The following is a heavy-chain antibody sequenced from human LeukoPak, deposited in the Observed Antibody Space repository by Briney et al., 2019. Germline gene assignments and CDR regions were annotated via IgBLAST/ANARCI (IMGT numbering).Heavy chain of an antibody. Sequence: GGSLPLSCSASGFTFSNLGMHWVRHAPGKGLEWLALISFYERREHYAGYVKSRFSISRDNSKNTLYLQMNNARVHDTALYYYAKEVGYGSPYFGYWGEGTLVSVSS. D-gene: IGHD5-12*01. CDR1: GFTFSNLG. CDR3: AKEVGYGSPYFGY. J-gene: IGHJ4*02. CDR2: ISFYERRE. V-gene: IGHV3-30*18.